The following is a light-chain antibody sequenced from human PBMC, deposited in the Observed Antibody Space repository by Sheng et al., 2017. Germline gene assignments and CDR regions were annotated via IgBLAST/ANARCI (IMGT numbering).Light chain of an antibody. Sequence: DIQMTQSPPSLAASVGDRVTITCQASQHISNYLNWYQHKPGKAPKLLIYDAYQFGTGAHQGSVEVGLGQNLTFTISGLQPGDVATYYCQQYDGLPTFGQGTRLEIK. J-gene: IGKJ5*01. CDR1: QHISNY. CDR3: QQYDGLPT. V-gene: IGKV1-33*01. CDR2: DAY.